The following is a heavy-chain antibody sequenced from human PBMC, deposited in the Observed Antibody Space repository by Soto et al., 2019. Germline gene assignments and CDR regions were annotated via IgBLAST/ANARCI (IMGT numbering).Heavy chain of an antibody. Sequence: QVQLQESGPGLVKPSQTLSLTCTVSGGSISSGGYYWSWIRQHPGKGLEWIGYIYYSGSTYYNPSLKSRVTISVDTSKNQFSLKLSSVTAADTAVYYCARFRVRGVMAIGFDYWGQGTLVTVSS. CDR3: ARFRVRGVMAIGFDY. CDR2: IYYSGST. CDR1: GGSISSGGYY. J-gene: IGHJ4*02. D-gene: IGHD3-10*01. V-gene: IGHV4-31*03.